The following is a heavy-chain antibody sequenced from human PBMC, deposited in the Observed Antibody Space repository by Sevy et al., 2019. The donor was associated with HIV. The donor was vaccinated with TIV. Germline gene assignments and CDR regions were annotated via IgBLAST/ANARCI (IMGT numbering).Heavy chain of an antibody. V-gene: IGHV4-59*01. J-gene: IGHJ4*02. CDR3: ATGTTGTTDY. D-gene: IGHD1-1*01. CDR1: GGSISSYY. Sequence: SETLSLTCTVSGGSISSYYWSWIRQPPGKGLEWIGYIYYSGSTNYNPSLKSRVTISVDTSKNQFSLKLGSVTAADTAVYYCATGTTGTTDYWGQGTLVTVSS. CDR2: IYYSGST.